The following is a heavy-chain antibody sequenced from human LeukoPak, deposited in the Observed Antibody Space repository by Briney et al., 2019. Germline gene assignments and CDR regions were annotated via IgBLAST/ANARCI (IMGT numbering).Heavy chain of an antibody. Sequence: GGSLRLSCAASGFTFSSYGMHWVRQAPGKGLEWVAVIWYDGSNKYYADSVKGRFTISRDNSKNTLYLQMNSLRAEDTAVYYCAKERSETNWFDPWGRGTLVTVSS. CDR1: GFTFSSYG. CDR3: AKERSETNWFDP. V-gene: IGHV3-33*06. CDR2: IWYDGSNK. J-gene: IGHJ5*02.